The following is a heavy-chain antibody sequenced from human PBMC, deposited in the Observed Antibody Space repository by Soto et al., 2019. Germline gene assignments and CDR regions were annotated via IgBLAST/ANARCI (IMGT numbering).Heavy chain of an antibody. CDR1: GGSFSGYY. V-gene: IGHV4-34*01. J-gene: IGHJ4*02. D-gene: IGHD3-10*01. Sequence: SETLSLTCAVYGGSFSGYYWSWIRQPPGKGLEWIGEINHSGSTNYNPSLKSRVTISVDTSKNQFSLKLSSVTAADTAVYYCARGHSVWPDLWLGERGQYYFDYWGQGTLVTVSS. CDR3: ARGHSVWPDLWLGERGQYYFDY. CDR2: INHSGST.